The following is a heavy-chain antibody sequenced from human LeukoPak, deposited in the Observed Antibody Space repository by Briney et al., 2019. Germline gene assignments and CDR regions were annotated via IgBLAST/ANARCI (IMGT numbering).Heavy chain of an antibody. CDR2: FDPGDGET. CDR3: ATKSIVGATWWIFDY. CDR1: GYTLTELS. V-gene: IGHV1-24*01. J-gene: IGHJ4*02. Sequence: ASVKVSCKVSGYTLTELSMHWVRQAPGKGLEWMGGFDPGDGETIYAQKFQGRVTMTEDTSTDTAYMELSSLRSEDTAVYYCATKSIVGATWWIFDYWGQGTLVTVSS. D-gene: IGHD1-26*01.